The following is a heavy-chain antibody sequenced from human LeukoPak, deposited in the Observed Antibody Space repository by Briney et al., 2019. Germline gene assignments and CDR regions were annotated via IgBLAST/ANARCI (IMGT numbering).Heavy chain of an antibody. V-gene: IGHV3-23*01. CDR3: ARDLLYGSSWKGWFDP. J-gene: IGHJ5*02. D-gene: IGHD6-13*01. CDR2: ISGSGGST. Sequence: PGGSLRLSCAASGFTFSSYAMSWVRQAPGKGLEWVSAISGSGGSTYYADSVKGRFTISRDNAKNSLYLQMNSLRAEDTAVYYCARDLLYGSSWKGWFDPWGQGTLVTVSS. CDR1: GFTFSSYA.